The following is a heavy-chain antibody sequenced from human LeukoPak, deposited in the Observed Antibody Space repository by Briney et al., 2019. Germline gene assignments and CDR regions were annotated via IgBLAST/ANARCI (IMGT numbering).Heavy chain of an antibody. J-gene: IGHJ4*02. V-gene: IGHV5-10-1*01. D-gene: IGHD3-10*01. CDR1: GYNFTNYW. Sequence: GESLKISCKGSGYNFTNYWISWVRQMPGKGLEWMGRIDPSDSYTKYSPSFQGHVTISTDMSITTAYLQWSSLKASDTAMYYCARLGTYWSNYYFEYWGQGTLVTVSS. CDR3: ARLGTYWSNYYFEY. CDR2: IDPSDSYT.